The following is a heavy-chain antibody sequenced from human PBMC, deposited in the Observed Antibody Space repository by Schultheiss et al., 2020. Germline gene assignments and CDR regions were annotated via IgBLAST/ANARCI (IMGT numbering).Heavy chain of an antibody. D-gene: IGHD3-9*01. CDR3: ARLNDILTGFGYYYGMDV. J-gene: IGHJ6*02. CDR2: ISYDGSNK. V-gene: IGHV3-30*03. CDR1: GFTFSSYG. Sequence: GGSLRLSCAASGFTFSSYGMHWVRQAPGKGLEWVAVISYDGSNKYYADSVKGRFTISRDNSKNTLYLQMNSLRAEDTAVYYCARLNDILTGFGYYYGMDVWGQGTTVTVSS.